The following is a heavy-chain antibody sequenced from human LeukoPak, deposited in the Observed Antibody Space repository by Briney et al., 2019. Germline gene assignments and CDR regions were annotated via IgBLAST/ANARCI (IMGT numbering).Heavy chain of an antibody. CDR3: ARSGTMTNFDY. V-gene: IGHV4-59*01. CDR1: GGALSSYY. J-gene: IGHJ4*02. CDR2: IHYSGNT. D-gene: IGHD1-26*01. Sequence: SETLSLTCTVSGGALSSYYWSWIRQPPGKGLEWIAYIHYSGNTNYSPSLKSRVTISVDTSKNQFSLRLTSVTAADTAVYYCARSGTMTNFDYWGQGTLVSVSS.